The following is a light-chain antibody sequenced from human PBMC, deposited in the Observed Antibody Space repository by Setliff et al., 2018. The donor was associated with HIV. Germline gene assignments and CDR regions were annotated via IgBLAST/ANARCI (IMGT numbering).Light chain of an antibody. CDR3: HQYGKWPRT. J-gene: IGKJ1*01. CDR2: GAS. V-gene: IGKV3-15*01. CDR1: QSIRRN. Sequence: EILMTQSPDTLSVSPGERATLSCRASQSIRRNLAWYQQIPGQAPRLLIYGASARPTGIPDRFSGSGSGTEFTLTISSLQSEDYALYYCHQYGKWPRTFGHGTK.